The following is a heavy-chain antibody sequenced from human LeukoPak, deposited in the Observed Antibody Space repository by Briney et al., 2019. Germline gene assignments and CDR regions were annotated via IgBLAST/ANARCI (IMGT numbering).Heavy chain of an antibody. CDR3: AKAPVTSCRGAFCYPFDS. CDR1: GFTFSSYA. CDR2: ISGSGGST. J-gene: IGHJ4*02. Sequence: GGSLRLSCAASGFTFSSYAMSWVRQAPGKGLEWVSAISGSGGSTYYADSVKGRFTISRDNSRNTMYLQMNSLRAEDAAVYYCAKAPVTSCRGAFCYPFDSWGQGTLVTVSS. V-gene: IGHV3-23*01. D-gene: IGHD2-15*01.